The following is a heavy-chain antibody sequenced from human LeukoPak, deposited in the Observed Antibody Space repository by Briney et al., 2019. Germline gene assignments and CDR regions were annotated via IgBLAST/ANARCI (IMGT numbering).Heavy chain of an antibody. CDR3: ARDSVAAAFPFDY. V-gene: IGHV3-30*03. CDR2: TSFDGGNT. CDR1: GFMFRAYG. J-gene: IGHJ4*02. Sequence: GRSLRLSCAASGFMFRAYGMHWVRQAPGKGLEWLAVTSFDGGNTYYAASVKGRFTISRDNAKNSLYLQMNSLRAEDTAVYYCARDSVAAAFPFDYWGQGTLVTVSS. D-gene: IGHD6-13*01.